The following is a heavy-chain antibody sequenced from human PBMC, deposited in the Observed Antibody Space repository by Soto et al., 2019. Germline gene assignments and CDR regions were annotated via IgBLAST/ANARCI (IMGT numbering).Heavy chain of an antibody. CDR3: VRHMITPLRYDFWSGYLDY. D-gene: IGHD3-3*01. J-gene: IGHJ4*02. CDR2: IYYSGST. Sequence: PSETLSLTCTVSGGSISSSSYYWGWIRQPPGKGLEWIGSIYYSGSTYYNPSLKSRVTISVDTSKNQFSLKLSSVTAADTAVYYCVRHMITPLRYDFWSGYLDYWGQGTLVTVSS. CDR1: GGSISSSSYY. V-gene: IGHV4-39*01.